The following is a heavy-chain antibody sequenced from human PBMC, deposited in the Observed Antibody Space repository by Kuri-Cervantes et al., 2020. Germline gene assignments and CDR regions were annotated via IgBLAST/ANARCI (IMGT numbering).Heavy chain of an antibody. CDR3: ARERAGTGYSMVCY. CDR1: GFTFGSYA. J-gene: IGHJ4*02. Sequence: LSLTCAASGFTFGSYAMHWVRQAPGKGLEWVAVISYDGSNKFYADSVKGRFTISRDNAKNSLYLQMNSLRAEDTAVYYCARERAGTGYSMVCYWGQGTRVTGSS. D-gene: IGHD3/OR15-3a*01. V-gene: IGHV3-30*04. CDR2: ISYDGSNK.